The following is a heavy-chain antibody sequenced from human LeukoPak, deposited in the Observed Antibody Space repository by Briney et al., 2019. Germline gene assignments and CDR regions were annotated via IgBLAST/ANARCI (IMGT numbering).Heavy chain of an antibody. V-gene: IGHV3-23*01. Sequence: GGSLRLSCAASGFTFSGYAMSWVRQAPGKGLEWASAISGSGGSTYYADSVKGRFTISRDNSKNTLYLQMNSLRAEDTAVYYCAKGRRTPGDIVVVPAAMPLDYWGQGTLVTVSS. J-gene: IGHJ4*02. CDR3: AKGRRTPGDIVVVPAAMPLDY. CDR1: GFTFSGYA. D-gene: IGHD2-2*01. CDR2: ISGSGGST.